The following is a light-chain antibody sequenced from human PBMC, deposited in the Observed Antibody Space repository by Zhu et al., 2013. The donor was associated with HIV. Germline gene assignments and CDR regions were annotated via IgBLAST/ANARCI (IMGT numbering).Light chain of an antibody. Sequence: QSALTQPASVSGSPGQSITISCTGTSSDIGTYNYVSWYQQHPGKAPKLMIYEVSNRPSGVSNRFSGSKSGNTASLAISGLQSEDEADYYCATWDHSLTGVVFGGGTKLTVL. CDR3: ATWDHSLTGVV. CDR2: EVS. V-gene: IGLV2-14*01. CDR1: SSDIGTYNY. J-gene: IGLJ2*01.